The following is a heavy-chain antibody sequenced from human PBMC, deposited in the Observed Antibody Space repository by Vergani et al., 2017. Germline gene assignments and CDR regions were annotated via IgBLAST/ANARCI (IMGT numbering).Heavy chain of an antibody. Sequence: QLQLQESGPGLVKPSETLSLTCTVSGGSISSSSYYWGWIRQPPGKGLEWIGSIYYSGSTYYNPSLKSRVTISVDTSKNQFSLKLSSVTAADTAVYYCARLDGGNPMEGYFDYWGQGTLVTVSS. V-gene: IGHV4-39*01. J-gene: IGHJ4*02. D-gene: IGHD4-23*01. CDR1: GGSISSSSYY. CDR2: IYYSGST. CDR3: ARLDGGNPMEGYFDY.